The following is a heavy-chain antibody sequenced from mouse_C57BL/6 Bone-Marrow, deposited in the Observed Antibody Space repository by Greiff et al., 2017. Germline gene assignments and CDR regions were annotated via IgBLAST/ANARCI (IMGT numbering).Heavy chain of an antibody. CDR1: GYTFTSYG. Sequence: VQLQQSGAELARPGASVKLSCKASGYTFTSYGISWVKQRTGQGLEWIGEIYPRSGNTNYNEKFKGKATLTADKSSSTAYMELRSLTSEDSAVYFCAREVRDYDDYAMDYWCQGTSVTVSS. V-gene: IGHV1-81*01. J-gene: IGHJ4*01. D-gene: IGHD2-4*01. CDR3: AREVRDYDDYAMDY. CDR2: IYPRSGNT.